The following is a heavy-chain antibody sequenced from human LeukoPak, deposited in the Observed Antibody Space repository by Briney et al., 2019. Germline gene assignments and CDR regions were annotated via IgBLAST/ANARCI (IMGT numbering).Heavy chain of an antibody. D-gene: IGHD2-15*01. Sequence: PSETLSLTCIVSGGSISSYYWSWIRQPPGKGLEWIAYIYYSGSTAYNPSLKSRVAISVDTSNNQVSLKLSSVTAADTAVYYCARHGYCSGGSCYWDYWGQGTLVTVSS. J-gene: IGHJ4*02. V-gene: IGHV4-59*08. CDR1: GGSISSYY. CDR3: ARHGYCSGGSCYWDY. CDR2: IYYSGST.